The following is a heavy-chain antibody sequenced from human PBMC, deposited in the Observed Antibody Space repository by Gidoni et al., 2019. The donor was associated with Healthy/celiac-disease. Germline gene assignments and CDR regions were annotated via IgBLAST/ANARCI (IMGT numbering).Heavy chain of an antibody. V-gene: IGHV4-34*01. D-gene: IGHD5-12*01. J-gene: IGHJ5*02. Sequence: QVQLQPWGAGLLKPSETLSLTCAVYGGSFSGYYWSWIRQPPGKGLEWIGEINHSGSTNYNPSLKSRVTISVDTSKNQFSLKLSSVTAADTAVYYCARGRGYSGYEGLVDPWGQGTLVTVSS. CDR3: ARGRGYSGYEGLVDP. CDR2: INHSGST. CDR1: GGSFSGYY.